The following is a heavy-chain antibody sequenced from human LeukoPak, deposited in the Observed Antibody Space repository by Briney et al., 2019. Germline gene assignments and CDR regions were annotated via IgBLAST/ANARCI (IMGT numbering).Heavy chain of an antibody. CDR3: AREGYGGGQDFDV. CDR1: EYTFTGYY. D-gene: IGHD1-26*01. CDR2: INPNNGGT. V-gene: IGHV1-2*02. Sequence: GASVKVSCKASEYTFTGYYIHWVRQAPGQGLEWMGWINPNNGGTNYAQKFQGRVTMTRDTSISTAYMDLSRLKSDDTAVYYCAREGYGGGQDFDVWGQGTMVTVSS. J-gene: IGHJ3*01.